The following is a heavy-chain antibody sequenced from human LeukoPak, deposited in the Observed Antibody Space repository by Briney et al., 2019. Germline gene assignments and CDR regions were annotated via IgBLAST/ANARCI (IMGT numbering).Heavy chain of an antibody. V-gene: IGHV4-34*01. CDR1: GGSFSGYY. CDR3: ARGKRSRLNRRGYYYYGMDV. CDR2: INHSGST. Sequence: SETLSLTCAVYGGSFSGYYWSWIRQPPGKGLEWIGEINHSGSTNYNPSLKSRVTISVDTSKNQFSLKLSSVTAADTAVYYCARGKRSRLNRRGYYYYGMDVWGQGTTVTVSS. J-gene: IGHJ6*02.